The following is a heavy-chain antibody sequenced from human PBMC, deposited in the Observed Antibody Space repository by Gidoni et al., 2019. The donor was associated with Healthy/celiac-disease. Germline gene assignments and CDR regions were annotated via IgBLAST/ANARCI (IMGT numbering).Heavy chain of an antibody. CDR2: ISYDGSNK. CDR1: GFTFSSYG. V-gene: IGHV3-30*18. CDR3: AKGIAAAGFLTDY. Sequence: QVQLVESGGGVVQPGRSLRLSCAASGFTFSSYGMPWVRQAPGKGLEWVAVISYDGSNKYYADSVKGRFTISRDNSKNTLYLQMNSLRAEDTAVYYCAKGIAAAGFLTDYWGQGTLVTVSS. J-gene: IGHJ4*02. D-gene: IGHD6-13*01.